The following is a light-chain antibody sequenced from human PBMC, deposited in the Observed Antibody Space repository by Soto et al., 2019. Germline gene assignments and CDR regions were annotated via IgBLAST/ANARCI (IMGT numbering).Light chain of an antibody. CDR2: YDS. V-gene: IGLV3-21*04. J-gene: IGLJ1*01. Sequence: VLTQPPSVSVAPGKTARITCGGNNIGSKSVHWYQQRPGQAPVLVIYYDSDRPSGIPERFSGSNSGNTATLTISRVEAGDEADYYCQVWDSSSDPLYVFGTGTKVTVL. CDR1: NIGSKS. CDR3: QVWDSSSDPLYV.